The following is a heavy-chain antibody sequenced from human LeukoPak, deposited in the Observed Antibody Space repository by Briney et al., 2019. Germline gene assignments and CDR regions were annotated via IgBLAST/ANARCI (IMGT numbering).Heavy chain of an antibody. D-gene: IGHD2-15*01. CDR1: GRSVRTNSYY. CDR2: VYSSGST. CDR3: ARDVVSGYYYYMDV. Sequence: SSETLSLTCSVSGRSVRTNSYYWSWIRQPAGKGLEWIGRVYSSGSTHFNPSLRSRITMSVDTSTNQFSLKLISVTAADTAVFYCARDVVSGYYYYMDVWGKGTTVTVSS. J-gene: IGHJ6*03. V-gene: IGHV4-61*02.